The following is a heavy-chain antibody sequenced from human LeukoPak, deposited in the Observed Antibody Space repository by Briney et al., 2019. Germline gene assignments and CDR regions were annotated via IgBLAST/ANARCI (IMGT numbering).Heavy chain of an antibody. D-gene: IGHD5-24*01. J-gene: IGHJ4*02. Sequence: PGGSLRLSCAASGFTFSSYAMSWVRQAPGKGLEWVSAISGSGATTYYADSVKGRFTISRDNSKNTLYLQMNSLRAEDTAVYYCAKDLASRWLQPDYWGQGTLVTVSS. CDR3: AKDLASRWLQPDY. CDR2: ISGSGATT. CDR1: GFTFSSYA. V-gene: IGHV3-23*01.